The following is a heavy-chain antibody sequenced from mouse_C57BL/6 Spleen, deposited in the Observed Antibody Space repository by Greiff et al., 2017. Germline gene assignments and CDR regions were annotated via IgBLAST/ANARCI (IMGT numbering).Heavy chain of an antibody. CDR2: IDPSDSYT. V-gene: IGHV1-69*01. D-gene: IGHD1-1*01. CDR3: ARSNYGSSYWYFDV. Sequence: QVQLKQSGAELVMPGASVKLSCKASGYTFTSYWMHWVKQRPGQGLEWIGEIDPSDSYTNYNQKFKGKSTLTVDKSSSTAYMQLSSLTSEDSAVYYCARSNYGSSYWYFDVWGTGTTVTVSS. J-gene: IGHJ1*03. CDR1: GYTFTSYW.